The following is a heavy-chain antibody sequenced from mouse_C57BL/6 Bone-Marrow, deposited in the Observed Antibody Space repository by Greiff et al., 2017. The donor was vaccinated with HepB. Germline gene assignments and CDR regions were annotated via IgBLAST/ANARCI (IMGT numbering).Heavy chain of an antibody. J-gene: IGHJ4*01. CDR3: TSYYYGSFYAMDY. D-gene: IGHD1-1*01. CDR1: GFNIKDYY. V-gene: IGHV14-1*01. CDR2: IDPEDGDT. Sequence: EVQLQHSGAELVRPGASVKLSCTASGFNIKDYYMHWVKQRPEQGLEWIGRIDPEDGDTEYAPKFQGKATMTADTSSNTAYLQLSSLTSEDTAVYYCTSYYYGSFYAMDYWGQGTSVTVSS.